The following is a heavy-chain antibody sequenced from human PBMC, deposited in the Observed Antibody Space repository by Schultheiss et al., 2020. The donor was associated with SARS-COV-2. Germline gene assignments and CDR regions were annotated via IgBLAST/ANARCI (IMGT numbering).Heavy chain of an antibody. J-gene: IGHJ6*02. V-gene: IGHV4-59*01. Sequence: SETLSLTCTVSGGSISSYYWSWIRQPPGKGLEWIGYIYYSGSTNYNPSLKSRVTISVDTSKNQFSLKLSSVTAADTAVYYCARLYYYDSSGYYGMDVWGQGTTVTVSS. CDR1: GGSISSYY. CDR2: IYYSGST. CDR3: ARLYYYDSSGYYGMDV. D-gene: IGHD3-22*01.